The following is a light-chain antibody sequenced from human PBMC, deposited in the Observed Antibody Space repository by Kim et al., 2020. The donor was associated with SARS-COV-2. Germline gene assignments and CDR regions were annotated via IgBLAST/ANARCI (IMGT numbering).Light chain of an antibody. CDR1: SGYSNYK. V-gene: IGLV9-49*01. Sequence: CTLSSGYSNYKVDWYQQRPGKGPRFVMRVGTVGIVGSKGDGIPDRFSVLGSGLNRYLTIKNIQEEDESDYHCGADHGSGSNFVYVFGTGTKVTVL. CDR2: VGTVGIVG. J-gene: IGLJ1*01. CDR3: GADHGSGSNFVYV.